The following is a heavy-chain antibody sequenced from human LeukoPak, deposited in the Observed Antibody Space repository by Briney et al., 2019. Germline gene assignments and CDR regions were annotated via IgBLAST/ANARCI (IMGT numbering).Heavy chain of an antibody. CDR2: IYPGDSDT. V-gene: IGHV5-51*01. CDR3: AIIVVVPAAIGGSEYYFDY. Sequence: GESLQISCKGSGYSFTSYWIGWVRQMPGKGLEWMGIIYPGDSDTRYSPSFQGQVTISADKSISTAYLQWSSLKAPDTAMYYCAIIVVVPAAIGGSEYYFDYWGQGTLVTVSS. D-gene: IGHD2-2*01. CDR1: GYSFTSYW. J-gene: IGHJ4*02.